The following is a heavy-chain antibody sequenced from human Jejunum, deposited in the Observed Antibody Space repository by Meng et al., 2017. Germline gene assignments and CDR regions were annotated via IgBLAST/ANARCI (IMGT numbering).Heavy chain of an antibody. V-gene: IGHV4-59*01. D-gene: IGHD2-15*01. CDR2: IYYSGNT. Sequence: QVQLQESGPGLVNPSETLSLTCTVSGCSISGYYGSWILQPPGKGLEWIGYIYYSGNTNYNPSLKSRVTISVDTSKNQFSLKLRSVTAADTAIYYCAIGGTYCSGGSCYGPWGQGTLVTVSS. J-gene: IGHJ5*02. CDR3: AIGGTYCSGGSCYGP. CDR1: GCSISGYY.